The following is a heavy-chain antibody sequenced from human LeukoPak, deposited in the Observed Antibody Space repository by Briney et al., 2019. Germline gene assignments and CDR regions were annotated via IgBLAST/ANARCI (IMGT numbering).Heavy chain of an antibody. D-gene: IGHD5-18*01. V-gene: IGHV1-18*01. Sequence: GASVKVSCKASGYTFTSYGISWVRQAPGQGLEWMGWISAYNGNTNYAQKLQGRVTMTTDTSTSTAYMELRSLRSDDTAVYYCAKDTAMVTTTRNYYYYGMDVWGQGTTATVSS. CDR2: ISAYNGNT. CDR1: GYTFTSYG. CDR3: AKDTAMVTTTRNYYYYGMDV. J-gene: IGHJ6*02.